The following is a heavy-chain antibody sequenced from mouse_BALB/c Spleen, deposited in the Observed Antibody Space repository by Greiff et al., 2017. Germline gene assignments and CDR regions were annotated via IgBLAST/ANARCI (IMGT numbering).Heavy chain of an antibody. D-gene: IGHD2-10*01. CDR2: ISSGGSYT. Sequence: EVQLVESGGGLVKPGGSLKLSCAASGFTFSSYTMSWVRQTPEKRLEWVATISSGGSYTYYPDSVKGRFTISRDNAKNTLYLQMSSLKSEDTAMYYCTRAYLGYAMDYWGQGTSVTVSS. CDR1: GFTFSSYT. J-gene: IGHJ4*01. V-gene: IGHV5-6-4*01. CDR3: TRAYLGYAMDY.